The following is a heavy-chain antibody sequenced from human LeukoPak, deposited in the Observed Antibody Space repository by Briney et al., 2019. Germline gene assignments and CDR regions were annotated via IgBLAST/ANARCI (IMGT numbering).Heavy chain of an antibody. CDR1: GFTFEDYP. Sequence: GGSLRLSCAASGFTFEDYPVTFFRQSPGRGLEWLAVIKGKPYSGTTEYAASVKGGFTISRDASKTVAYLQMNSLKSEDTAVYYCTRGGGFSNWYFDLWGRGTLVTVSS. D-gene: IGHD6-25*01. J-gene: IGHJ2*01. CDR3: TRGGGFSNWYFDL. V-gene: IGHV3-49*03. CDR2: IKGKPYSGTT.